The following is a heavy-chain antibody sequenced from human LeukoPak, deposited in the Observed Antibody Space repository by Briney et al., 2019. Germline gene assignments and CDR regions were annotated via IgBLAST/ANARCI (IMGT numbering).Heavy chain of an antibody. CDR1: GFTFDDYA. Sequence: GGSLRLSCAASGFTFDDYAMHWVRQAPGKGLEWVSGISWNSGSTGYADSVKGRFTISRDNAKNSLYLQMHSLRADDTALYYCAKIAYSSSWSGSYFDYWGQGTLVTVSS. D-gene: IGHD6-13*01. CDR2: ISWNSGST. V-gene: IGHV3-9*01. J-gene: IGHJ4*02. CDR3: AKIAYSSSWSGSYFDY.